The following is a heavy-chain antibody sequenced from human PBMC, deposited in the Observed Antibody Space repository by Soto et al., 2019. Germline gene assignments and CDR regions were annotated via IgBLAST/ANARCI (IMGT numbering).Heavy chain of an antibody. CDR2: IWYDGSNK. CDR1: GFTFSSYG. D-gene: IGHD4-4*01. Sequence: QVQLVESGGGVVQPGRSLRLSCAASGFTFSSYGMHWVRQAPGKGLEWVAVIWYDGSNKYYADSVKGRFTISRDNSKKTLYLQMNSLRAEDTAVYYCARGKSHDYSRRAPDYWGQGTLVTVSS. J-gene: IGHJ4*02. CDR3: ARGKSHDYSRRAPDY. V-gene: IGHV3-33*01.